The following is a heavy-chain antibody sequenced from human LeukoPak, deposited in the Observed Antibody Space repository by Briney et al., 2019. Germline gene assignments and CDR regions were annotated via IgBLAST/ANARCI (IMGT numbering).Heavy chain of an antibody. V-gene: IGHV4-61*02. CDR3: ARGRVSSSTWYSTYYYYFYMDV. J-gene: IGHJ6*03. Sequence: SETLSLTCTVSGGSISSSSYYWGWIRQPAGKGLEWIGRIYTSGSTNYNPSLKSRVTMSVDTSKNQFSLKLSSVTAADTAVYYCARGRVSSSTWYSTYYYYFYMDVWGKGTTVTVSS. D-gene: IGHD6-13*01. CDR1: GGSISSSSYY. CDR2: IYTSGST.